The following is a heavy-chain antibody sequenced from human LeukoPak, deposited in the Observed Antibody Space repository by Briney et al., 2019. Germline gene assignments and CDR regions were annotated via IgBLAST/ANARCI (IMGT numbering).Heavy chain of an antibody. CDR3: ARGRPRSGYYPFDY. J-gene: IGHJ4*02. D-gene: IGHD3-3*01. Sequence: SETLSLTCTVSGGSISSYYWSWIRQPPGKGLEWIGYIYYSGRTNYNPSLKSRVTISVDTSKNQFSLKLSSVTAADTAVYYCARGRPRSGYYPFDYWGQGTLVTVSS. V-gene: IGHV4-59*01. CDR1: GGSISSYY. CDR2: IYYSGRT.